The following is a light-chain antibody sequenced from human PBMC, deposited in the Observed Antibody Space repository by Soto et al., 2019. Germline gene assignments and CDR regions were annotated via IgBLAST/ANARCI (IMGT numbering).Light chain of an antibody. V-gene: IGKV1-33*01. CDR3: QQYYNLPLT. CDR2: DAS. J-gene: IGKJ4*01. CDR1: QDIANY. Sequence: DIQMTQSPSSLSASVGDRVTITCQASQDIANYLNWYQQKAGRAPKFLIYDASNLETGVPSRFSGSGSGTDFTLTISSLQPEDIATYYCQQYYNLPLTFGGGTKVEIK.